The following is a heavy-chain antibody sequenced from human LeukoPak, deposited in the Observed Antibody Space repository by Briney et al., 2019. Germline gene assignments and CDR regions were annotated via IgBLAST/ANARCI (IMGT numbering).Heavy chain of an antibody. D-gene: IGHD3-22*01. CDR2: IYTSGST. J-gene: IGHJ4*02. V-gene: IGHV4-4*07. CDR3: ASTSDSGGYYYDY. Sequence: PSETLSLTCTVSSDSISTYYWSWIRQPAGKGPEWIGRIYTSGSTNYNPSLKSRVTMSVDTSKNQFSLKLSSVTAADTAVYYCASTSDSGGYYYDYWGQGTLVTVSS. CDR1: SDSISTYY.